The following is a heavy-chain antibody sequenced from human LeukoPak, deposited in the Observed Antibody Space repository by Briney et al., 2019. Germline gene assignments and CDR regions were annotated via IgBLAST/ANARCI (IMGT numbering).Heavy chain of an antibody. J-gene: IGHJ4*02. CDR3: VRDISGYYFDY. D-gene: IGHD3-22*01. CDR1: GFTFSDYH. CDR2: ISGSSIYT. Sequence: GGSLRLSCAASGFTFSDYHMTWLRQAPGKGLEWVSYISGSSIYTRYADSVKGRFTISRDNAKNSLYLQMNSLRAEDTALYYCVRDISGYYFDYWGQGTLVTVSS. V-gene: IGHV3-11*05.